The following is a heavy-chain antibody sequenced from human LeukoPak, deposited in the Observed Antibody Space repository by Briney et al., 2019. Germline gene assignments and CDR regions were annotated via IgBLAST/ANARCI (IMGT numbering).Heavy chain of an antibody. J-gene: IGHJ4*02. Sequence: GRSLRLSCAASGFTFDDYAMHWVRQAPGKGLEWVSGISWNSGSIGYADSVKGRFTISRDNAKNSLYLQMNSLRAEDTALYYCAKAGGLLLPYYFDCWGQGTLVTVSS. CDR3: AKAGGLLLPYYFDC. V-gene: IGHV3-9*01. CDR2: ISWNSGSI. CDR1: GFTFDDYA. D-gene: IGHD2-15*01.